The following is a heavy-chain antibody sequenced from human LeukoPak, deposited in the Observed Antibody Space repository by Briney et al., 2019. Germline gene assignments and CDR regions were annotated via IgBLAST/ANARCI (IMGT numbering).Heavy chain of an antibody. CDR2: INPIFHTP. CDR1: GGTFSSHA. Sequence: ASVKVSCKASGGTFSSHAISWVRQAPGQGLEWMGVINPIFHTPTYAKKFQGRLTITKDESMSTASMDPSSLISDDTAVYYCARGRTTGEFDYWGQGTLVTVSS. V-gene: IGHV1-69*05. J-gene: IGHJ4*02. D-gene: IGHD4-11*01. CDR3: ARGRTTGEFDY.